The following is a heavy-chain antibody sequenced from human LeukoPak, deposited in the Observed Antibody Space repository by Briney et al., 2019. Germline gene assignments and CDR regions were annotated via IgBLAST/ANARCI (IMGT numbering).Heavy chain of an antibody. CDR3: ARVSTGGSYPNWFDP. D-gene: IGHD1-26*01. J-gene: IGHJ5*02. CDR2: INPNSGGT. CDR1: GYTFTGYY. V-gene: IGHV1-2*04. Sequence: ASVKVSCKASGYTFTGYYMHWVRQAPGQGLEWMGWINPNSGGTNYVQKFQGWVTMTRDTSISTAYMELSRLRSDDTAVYYCARVSTGGSYPNWFDPWGQGTLVTVSS.